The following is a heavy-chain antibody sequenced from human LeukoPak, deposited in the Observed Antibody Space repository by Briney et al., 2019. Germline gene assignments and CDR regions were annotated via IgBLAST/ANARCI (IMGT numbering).Heavy chain of an antibody. D-gene: IGHD6-13*01. V-gene: IGHV3-7*01. Sequence: PGGSLRLSCAASGFTFTTYWMTWVRQAPGKGLEWVASINQDGTEKYYVDSVKGRFTISRDNAKNSLYLQMNSLRAEDTAVYYCARGPILDAIAAAGTSWFDPWGQGTLVTVSS. CDR3: ARGPILDAIAAAGTSWFDP. J-gene: IGHJ5*02. CDR1: GFTFTTYW. CDR2: INQDGTEK.